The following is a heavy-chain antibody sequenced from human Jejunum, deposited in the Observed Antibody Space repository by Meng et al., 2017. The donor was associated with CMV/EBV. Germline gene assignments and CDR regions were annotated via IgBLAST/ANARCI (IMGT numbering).Heavy chain of an antibody. J-gene: IGHJ4*02. CDR3: ARGEGVPPGE. CDR1: GFRVSDSY. Sequence: GEVEVGGGGLGEPCGSLGLSWAVSGFRVSDSYMNWVRQAPEKGLEWVSVMHSGGDTYYAESVKGRFTISRDDSKNTIYLQMNNLKTEDTALYYCARGEGVPPGEWGQGTLVTVSS. D-gene: IGHD3-10*01. V-gene: IGHV3-66*01. CDR2: MHSGGDT.